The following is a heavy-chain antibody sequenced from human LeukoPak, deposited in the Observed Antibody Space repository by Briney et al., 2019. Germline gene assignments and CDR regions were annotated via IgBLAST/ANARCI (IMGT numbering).Heavy chain of an antibody. V-gene: IGHV4-34*01. CDR1: GGSFSGYY. J-gene: IGHJ5*02. CDR2: INHSGST. D-gene: IGHD6-13*01. Sequence: SETLSLTCAVYGGSFSGYYWSWIRQPPGKGLEWIGEINHSGSTNYNPSLKSRVTISVDTSKSQFSLKLSSVTAADTAVYYCARVSSSWLLRFDPWGQGTLVTVSS. CDR3: ARVSSSWLLRFDP.